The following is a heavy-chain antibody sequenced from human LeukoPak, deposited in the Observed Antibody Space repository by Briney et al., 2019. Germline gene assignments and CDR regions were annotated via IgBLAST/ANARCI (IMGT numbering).Heavy chain of an antibody. D-gene: IGHD6-6*01. CDR3: ARGIFGAARHYYYYGMDV. CDR1: GYTFTSYD. V-gene: IGHV1-8*01. J-gene: IGHJ6*02. Sequence: ASVKVSRKASGYTFTSYDINWVRQATGQGLEWMGWMNPNSGNTGYAQKFQGRVTMTRNTSISTAYMELSSLRSEDTAVYYCARGIFGAARHYYYYGMDVWGQGTTVTVSS. CDR2: MNPNSGNT.